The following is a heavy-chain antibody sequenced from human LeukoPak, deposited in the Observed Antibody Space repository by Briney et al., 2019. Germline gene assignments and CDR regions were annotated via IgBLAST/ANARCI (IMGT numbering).Heavy chain of an antibody. J-gene: IGHJ4*02. CDR2: IIPILGIA. CDR3: ARDRGGTTTPDY. Sequence: ASVKVSCKASGGTFSSYALSWVRQAPGQGLEWMGRIIPILGIANYAQKFQGRVTITADKSTSTAYMELSSLRSEDTAVYYCARDRGGTTTPDYWGQGTLVTVSS. D-gene: IGHD1-1*01. V-gene: IGHV1-69*04. CDR1: GGTFSSYA.